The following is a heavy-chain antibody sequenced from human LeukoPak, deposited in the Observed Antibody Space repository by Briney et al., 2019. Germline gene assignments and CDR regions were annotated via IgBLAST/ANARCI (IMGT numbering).Heavy chain of an antibody. V-gene: IGHV1-2*02. CDR3: ARVEYSSSRFDP. CDR1: GYTFTSYG. Sequence: ASVKVSCKASGYTFTSYGISWVRQAPGQGLEWMGWINPNSGGTNYAQKFQGRVTMTRDTSISTAYMELSRLRSDDTAVYYCARVEYSSSRFDPWGQGTLVTVSS. D-gene: IGHD6-6*01. J-gene: IGHJ5*02. CDR2: INPNSGGT.